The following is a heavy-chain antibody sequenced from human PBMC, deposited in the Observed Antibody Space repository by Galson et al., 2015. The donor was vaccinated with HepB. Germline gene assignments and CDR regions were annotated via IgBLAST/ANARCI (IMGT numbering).Heavy chain of an antibody. CDR3: ARDSTVTTSDYYYGMDV. CDR2: IYSGGST. CDR1: GFTVSSNY. D-gene: IGHD4-11*01. Sequence: SLRLSCAASGFTVSSNYMSWVRQAPGKGLEWVSVIYSGGSTYYADSVKGRFTISRDNSKNTLYLQMNSLRAEDTAVYYCARDSTVTTSDYYYGMDVWGQGTTVTVSS. V-gene: IGHV3-53*01. J-gene: IGHJ6*02.